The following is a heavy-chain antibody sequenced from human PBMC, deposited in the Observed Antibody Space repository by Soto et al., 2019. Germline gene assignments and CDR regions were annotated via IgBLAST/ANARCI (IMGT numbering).Heavy chain of an antibody. J-gene: IGHJ4*02. D-gene: IGHD3-10*01. Sequence: QVQLVQSGAEVKKPGSSVKVSCQTSGGTLSSYAINWVRQAPGQGLEWMGGIIPTSGTTKSAQNFQGRVTISADKSTNTAYMDLGSLRSDDTAVYYCATGGYQGAGSLGGWFDYWGQGTLVTVSS. CDR3: ATGGYQGAGSLGGWFDY. CDR2: IIPTSGTT. CDR1: GGTLSSYA. V-gene: IGHV1-69*06.